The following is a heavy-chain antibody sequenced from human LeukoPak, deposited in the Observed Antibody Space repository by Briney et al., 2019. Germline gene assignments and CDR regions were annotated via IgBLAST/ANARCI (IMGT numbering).Heavy chain of an antibody. Sequence: GGSLRLSCTASGFTFGDYAMSWVRQAPGKGLEWVGFIRSKAYGGTTEYAASVKGRFTISRDDSKSIAYLQMNSLKTEDTAVYYCTRPVTMFDYWGQGTLVTVSP. CDR3: TRPVTMFDY. V-gene: IGHV3-49*04. CDR1: GFTFGDYA. J-gene: IGHJ4*02. D-gene: IGHD3-10*01. CDR2: IRSKAYGGTT.